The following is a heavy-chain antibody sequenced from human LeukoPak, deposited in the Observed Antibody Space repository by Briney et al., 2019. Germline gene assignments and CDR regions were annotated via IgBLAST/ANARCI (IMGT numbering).Heavy chain of an antibody. CDR3: ARDYSYPDY. J-gene: IGHJ4*02. V-gene: IGHV4-4*07. Sequence: SETLSLTCSVSGASISAYHWSWIQQPAGKGLEWIGRIYSSGRTNYIPSLKSRLTMLVDTSKNQFSLKLNSVTAADTAVYYCARDYSYPDYWGQGTLVTVSS. CDR1: GASISAYH. D-gene: IGHD5-18*01. CDR2: IYSSGRT.